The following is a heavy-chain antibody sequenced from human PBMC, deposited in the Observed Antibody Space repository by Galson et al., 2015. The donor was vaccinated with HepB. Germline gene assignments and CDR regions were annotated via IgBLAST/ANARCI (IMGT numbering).Heavy chain of an antibody. CDR1: GGSFSGYY. Sequence: ETLSLTCAVYGGSFSGYYWSWIRQPPGKGLEWIGEINHSGSTNYNPSLKSRVTISVDTSKNQFSLKLSSVTAADTAVYYCARGHIVVVPAAMLSRYYWYYMDVWGKGTTVTVSS. D-gene: IGHD2-2*01. J-gene: IGHJ6*03. CDR2: INHSGST. CDR3: ARGHIVVVPAAMLSRYYWYYMDV. V-gene: IGHV4-34*01.